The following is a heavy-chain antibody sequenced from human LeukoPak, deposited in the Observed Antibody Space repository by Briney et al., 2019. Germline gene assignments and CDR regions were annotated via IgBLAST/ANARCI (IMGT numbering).Heavy chain of an antibody. CDR3: ARGSTAAAATGALHEY. CDR1: VYTLTDYY. D-gene: IGHD6-13*01. J-gene: IGHJ4*02. CDR2: INPNSGGT. Sequence: GASVTVSSTPSVYTLTDYYMHWVRQAPGQGLEWMGWINPNSGGTTFAQNFQGRVTMTRDTSISTAYMELTSLRSDDTAVYYCARGSTAAAATGALHEYWGEGTLVTVSS. V-gene: IGHV1-2*02.